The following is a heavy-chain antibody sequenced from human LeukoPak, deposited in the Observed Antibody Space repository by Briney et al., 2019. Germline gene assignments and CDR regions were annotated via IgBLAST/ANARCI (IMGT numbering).Heavy chain of an antibody. Sequence: GGSLRLSCAASGFTFSSYAMSWVRQAPGKWLEWVSAISGSGGSTYYADSVKGRFTISRDNSKNTLYLQMNSLRAEDTAVYYCAHSIAVAGSFDYWGQGTLVTVSS. V-gene: IGHV3-23*01. CDR1: GFTFSSYA. D-gene: IGHD6-19*01. J-gene: IGHJ4*02. CDR3: AHSIAVAGSFDY. CDR2: ISGSGGST.